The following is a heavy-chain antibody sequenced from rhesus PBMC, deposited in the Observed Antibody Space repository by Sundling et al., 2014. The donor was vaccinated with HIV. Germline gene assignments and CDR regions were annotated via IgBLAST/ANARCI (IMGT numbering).Heavy chain of an antibody. CDR1: GGSISSNY. V-gene: IGHV4-147*01. CDR2: VSGGSWST. CDR3: ARVIFTSSGNY. J-gene: IGHJ4*01. D-gene: IGHD2-27*01. Sequence: QVQLQESGPGLVKPSETLSLTCAVSGGSISSNYWNWIRQSPGKGLEWIGYVSGGSWSTSYNPSLKNRVTISTDTSKNQFSLNLTSVTAADTAVYYCARVIFTSSGNYWGQGVLVTVSS.